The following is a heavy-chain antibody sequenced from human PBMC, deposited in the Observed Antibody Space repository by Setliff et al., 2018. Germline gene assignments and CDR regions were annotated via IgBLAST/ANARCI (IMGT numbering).Heavy chain of an antibody. D-gene: IGHD3-16*01. CDR3: ARGTVNWAAFNI. Sequence: SVKVSCKASGGPFSNYAISWVRQAPGQRLEWLGGITPVLDTRDYSQKFQGRLIITADESTRTVNMELTSLRSEDTALYYCARGTVNWAAFNIWGQGTMVTVSS. J-gene: IGHJ3*02. V-gene: IGHV1-69*13. CDR1: GGPFSNYA. CDR2: ITPVLDTR.